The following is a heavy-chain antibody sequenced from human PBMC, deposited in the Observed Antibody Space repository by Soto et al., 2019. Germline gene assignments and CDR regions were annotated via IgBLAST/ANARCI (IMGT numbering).Heavy chain of an antibody. D-gene: IGHD3-3*02. CDR3: ARGRIRRGQGGMDV. V-gene: IGHV4-34*01. J-gene: IGHJ6*02. Sequence: QVQLQQWGAGLLKPSETLSLTCAVYGGSFSGYYWSWIRQPPGKGLEWIGEINHSGSTNYNPSLKSRVTISVDTSKNQFSLKLSSVTAADTAVYYCARGRIRRGQGGMDVWGQGTTDSVSS. CDR1: GGSFSGYY. CDR2: INHSGST.